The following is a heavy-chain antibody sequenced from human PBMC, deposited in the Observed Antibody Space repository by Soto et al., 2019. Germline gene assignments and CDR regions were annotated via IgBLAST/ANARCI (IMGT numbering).Heavy chain of an antibody. CDR3: ARRPWEVCSSTSCYGWVGGMDV. J-gene: IGHJ6*02. V-gene: IGHV5-10-1*01. CDR2: IDPSDSYT. Sequence: EVQLVQSGAEVKKPGESLRISCKGSGYSFTSYWISWVRQMPGKGLEWMGRIDPSDSYTNYSPSFQGHVTISADKSISTAYLQWSSLKASDTAMYYCARRPWEVCSSTSCYGWVGGMDVWGQGTTVTVSS. D-gene: IGHD2-2*01. CDR1: GYSFTSYW.